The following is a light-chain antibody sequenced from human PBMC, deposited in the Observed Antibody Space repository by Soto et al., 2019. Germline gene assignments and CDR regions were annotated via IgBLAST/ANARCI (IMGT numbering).Light chain of an antibody. CDR1: QSLLHSNGYNY. J-gene: IGKJ4*01. Sequence: DIVMTQSPLSLPVTPGEPASISCRSSQSLLHSNGYNYLDWYLQKPGQSPQLLIYLGSNRASSVPDRCSGSGAGTDFTLKISRVEAEDVLVYYCIQALHTHPDFGGGTKVEIK. V-gene: IGKV2-28*01. CDR2: LGS. CDR3: IQALHTHPD.